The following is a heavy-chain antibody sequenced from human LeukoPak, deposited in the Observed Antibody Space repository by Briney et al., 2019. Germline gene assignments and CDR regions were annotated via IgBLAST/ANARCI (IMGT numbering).Heavy chain of an antibody. CDR3: ARDRPAGYSSGWYWNYYYMDV. Sequence: PSETLSLTCTVSGGSISSYYWSWIRQPPGKGLEWIGYIYYSGSTNYNPSLKSRVTISVDTSKNQFSLKPSSVTAADTAVYYCARDRPAGYSSGWYWNYYYMDVWGKGTRIPVSS. D-gene: IGHD6-19*01. V-gene: IGHV4-59*01. CDR2: IYYSGST. CDR1: GGSISSYY. J-gene: IGHJ6*03.